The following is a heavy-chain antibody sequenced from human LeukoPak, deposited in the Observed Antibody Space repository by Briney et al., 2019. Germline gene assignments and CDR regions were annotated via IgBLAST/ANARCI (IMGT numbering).Heavy chain of an antibody. Sequence: ASVKVSCKASGGTFSSYAISWVRQAPGQGLEWMGRIIPILGIANYAQKFQGRVTITADKSTSTAYMELSSLRSEDTAVYYCAGEFDGDSHDGGWFDPWGQGTLVTVSS. CDR1: GGTFSSYA. CDR3: AGEFDGDSHDGGWFDP. D-gene: IGHD4-17*01. CDR2: IIPILGIA. V-gene: IGHV1-69*04. J-gene: IGHJ5*02.